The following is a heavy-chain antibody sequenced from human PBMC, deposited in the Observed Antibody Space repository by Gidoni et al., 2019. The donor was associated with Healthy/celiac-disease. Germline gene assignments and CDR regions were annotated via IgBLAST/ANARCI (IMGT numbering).Heavy chain of an antibody. CDR1: GGSISSGIYY. D-gene: IGHD3-3*01. V-gene: IGHV4-61*02. J-gene: IGHJ2*01. CDR2: IYTSGST. CDR3: ARAGGYYDFWSGTNGHGYFDL. Sequence: QVQLQESGPGLVKPSQTLSLTCTVSGGSISSGIYYWSWIRQPAGKGLEWIGRIYTSGSTNYNPSLKSRVTISVDTSKNQFSLKLSSVTAADTAVYYCARAGGYYDFWSGTNGHGYFDLWGRGTLVTVSS.